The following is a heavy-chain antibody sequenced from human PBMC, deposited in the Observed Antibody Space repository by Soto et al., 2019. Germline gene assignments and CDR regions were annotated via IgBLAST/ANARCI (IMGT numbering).Heavy chain of an antibody. V-gene: IGHV4-30-4*01. CDR3: ARDPMIVGAFDI. D-gene: IGHD3-22*01. Sequence: SETLSLTCTVPGSSINSGDYYWGWIRQPPGKGLEWIGYIYYSGSTYYNPSLKSRVTISVDTSKNQFSLKLSSVTAADTAVYYCARDPMIVGAFDIWGQGTMVT. CDR1: GSSINSGDYY. J-gene: IGHJ3*02. CDR2: IYYSGST.